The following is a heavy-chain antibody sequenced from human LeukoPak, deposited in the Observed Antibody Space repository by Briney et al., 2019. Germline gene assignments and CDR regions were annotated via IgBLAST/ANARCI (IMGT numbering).Heavy chain of an antibody. D-gene: IGHD5-18*01. Sequence: GRSLRLSCAASGFTFSSYAMHWVRQSLGKGLEWVAVMSYDGFNKYYADSVKGRFTISRDNSKNTLYLQMNSLRAEDTAVYYCAKTKGYSYGYYFDYWGQGALVTVSS. CDR1: GFTFSSYA. J-gene: IGHJ4*02. CDR3: AKTKGYSYGYYFDY. CDR2: MSYDGFNK. V-gene: IGHV3-30*18.